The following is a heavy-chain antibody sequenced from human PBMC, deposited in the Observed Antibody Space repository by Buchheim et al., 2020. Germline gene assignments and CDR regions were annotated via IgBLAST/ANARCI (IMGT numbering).Heavy chain of an antibody. Sequence: EVQLVESGGGLVQPGGSLRLSCAASGFTVSSNYMSWVRQAPGKGLEWVSVIYSGGSTYYADSGKGRFTISRHNYKHTRYLQMNSLRAEDTAVYYCYSTVSYYYGMDVWGQGTT. V-gene: IGHV3-66*01. J-gene: IGHJ6*02. D-gene: IGHD4-11*01. CDR3: YSTVSYYYGMDV. CDR2: IYSGGST. CDR1: GFTVSSNY.